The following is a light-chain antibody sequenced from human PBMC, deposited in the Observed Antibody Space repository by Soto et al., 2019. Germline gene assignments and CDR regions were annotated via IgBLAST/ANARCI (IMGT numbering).Light chain of an antibody. V-gene: IGKV4-1*01. Sequence: DIVMTQFPDSLTVPLGERATINCKSSQSVLYSSNNKSYLAWYQHKPGQPPKVLIYWASTRESGVPDRFSGSGSGTDFTLTISSLQPDDVAVYYCQQYYTTPYTFGQGTKLEIK. CDR3: QQYYTTPYT. CDR1: QSVLYSSNNKSY. J-gene: IGKJ2*01. CDR2: WAS.